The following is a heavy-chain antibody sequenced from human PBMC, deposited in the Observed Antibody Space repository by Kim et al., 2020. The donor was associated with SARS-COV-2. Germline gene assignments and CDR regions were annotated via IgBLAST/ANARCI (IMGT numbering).Heavy chain of an antibody. CDR2: MNPNSGNT. CDR3: ARGPRSYYYGSGLRHNWFDP. J-gene: IGHJ5*02. D-gene: IGHD3-10*01. Sequence: ASVKVSCKASGYTFTSYDINWVRQATGQGLEWMGWMNPNSGNTGYAQKFQGRVTMTRNTSISTAYMELSSLRSEDTAVYYCARGPRSYYYGSGLRHNWFDPWGQGTLVTVSS. CDR1: GYTFTSYD. V-gene: IGHV1-8*01.